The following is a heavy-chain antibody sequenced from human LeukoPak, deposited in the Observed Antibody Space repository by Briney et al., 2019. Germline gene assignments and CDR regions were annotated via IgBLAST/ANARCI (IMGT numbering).Heavy chain of an antibody. V-gene: IGHV4-59*12. J-gene: IGHJ5*02. CDR3: ARRPRDSKRGWFDP. CDR1: GGSISSYY. D-gene: IGHD4-11*01. CDR2: IYYSGTT. Sequence: SETLSLTCTVSGGSISSYYWSWIRQPPGKGLEWIGYIYYSGTTNYNPSLKSRVTISVDTSKNQFSLKLSSVTAADTAVYYCARRPRDSKRGWFDPWGQGTLVTVSS.